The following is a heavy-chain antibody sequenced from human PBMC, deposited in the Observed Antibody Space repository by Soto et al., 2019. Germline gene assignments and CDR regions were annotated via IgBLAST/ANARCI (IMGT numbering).Heavy chain of an antibody. CDR3: AYRPSLDWGHFDS. Sequence: QITLKESGPTLVKPTQTLTLTCTFSGFSLSTTGVGVGWIRQPPGKALECLALIYWDDDKRYSPSLTNRLTITKDTSKNQVVLTMTNMHPVGTDTYFCAYRPSLDWGHFDSWGQGTLVTVSS. D-gene: IGHD7-27*01. V-gene: IGHV2-5*02. CDR2: IYWDDDK. J-gene: IGHJ4*02. CDR1: GFSLSTTGVG.